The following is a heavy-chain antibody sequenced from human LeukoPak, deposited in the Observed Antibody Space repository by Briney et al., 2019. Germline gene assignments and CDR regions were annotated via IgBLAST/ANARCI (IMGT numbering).Heavy chain of an antibody. CDR1: GGTFSSYA. CDR3: ARDGLRFLYGMDV. CDR2: IIPIFGTA. J-gene: IGHJ6*02. Sequence: SVKVSCKASGGTFSSYAISWVRRAPGQGLEWMGGIIPIFGTANYAQKFQGRVTITADESTSTAYMELSSLRSEDTAVYYCARDGLRFLYGMDVWGQGTTVTVSS. V-gene: IGHV1-69*13. D-gene: IGHD3-3*01.